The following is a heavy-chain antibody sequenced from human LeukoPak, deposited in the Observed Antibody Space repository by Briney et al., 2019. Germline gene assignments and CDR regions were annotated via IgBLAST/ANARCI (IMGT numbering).Heavy chain of an antibody. CDR2: ISSSSSYI. Sequence: PGGSLRLSCAASGFTFSSYSMNWVRQAPGKGLEWVSSISSSSSYIYYADSVKGRFTISRDNAKNSLYLQMNSLRAEDTAVYYCARVAGSNYYYYGMDVWGQGTTVTVSS. J-gene: IGHJ6*02. V-gene: IGHV3-21*01. CDR3: ARVAGSNYYYYGMDV. D-gene: IGHD2-15*01. CDR1: GFTFSSYS.